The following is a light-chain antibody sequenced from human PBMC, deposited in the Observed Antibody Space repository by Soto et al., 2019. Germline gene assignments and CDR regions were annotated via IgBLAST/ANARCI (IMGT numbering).Light chain of an antibody. CDR1: SSDVGGYNY. J-gene: IGLJ1*01. CDR3: SSYTTSSSYV. Sequence: QSVLTQHASLSGSPGQSITISCTGTSSDVGGYNYVSWYQQHPGKAPKLMIYEVSNRPSGVSNRFSGSKSGNTASLTISGLQAEDEAHYYCSSYTTSSSYVFGTGTKVTVL. V-gene: IGLV2-14*01. CDR2: EVS.